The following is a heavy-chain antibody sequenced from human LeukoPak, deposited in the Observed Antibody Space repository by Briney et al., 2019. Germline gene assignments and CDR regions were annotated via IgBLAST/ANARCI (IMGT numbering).Heavy chain of an antibody. Sequence: KSGGSLRLSCAASGFTFSSYGMHWVRQAPGKGLEWVAVIWYDGSNKYYADSVKGRFTISRDNSKNTLYLQMNSLRAEDTAVYYRARDYYDSSGANWFDPWGQGTLVTVSS. CDR2: IWYDGSNK. CDR1: GFTFSSYG. D-gene: IGHD3-22*01. J-gene: IGHJ5*02. V-gene: IGHV3-33*01. CDR3: ARDYYDSSGANWFDP.